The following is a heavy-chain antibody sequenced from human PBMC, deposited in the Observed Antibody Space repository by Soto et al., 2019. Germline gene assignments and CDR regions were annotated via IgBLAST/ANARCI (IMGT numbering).Heavy chain of an antibody. Sequence: EVQLLESGGGLVQPGGSLRLSCAASGFTFSSYAMSWVRQAPGKGLEWVSAISCSGGSTYYADSVKGRFTISRDNSKNTLYLQMNSLRAEDTAVYYCATLPGIAVAEDYWGQGTLVTVSS. CDR2: ISCSGGST. CDR3: ATLPGIAVAEDY. V-gene: IGHV3-23*01. J-gene: IGHJ4*02. D-gene: IGHD6-19*01. CDR1: GFTFSSYA.